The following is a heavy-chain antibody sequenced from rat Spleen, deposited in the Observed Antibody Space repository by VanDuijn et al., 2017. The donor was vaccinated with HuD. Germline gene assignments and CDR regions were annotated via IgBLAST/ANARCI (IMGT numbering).Heavy chain of an antibody. D-gene: IGHD5-1*01. CDR2: ITNTGGTT. CDR3: TRDQAGTWAY. Sequence: EVQLVESGGGLVQPGRSLKLSCVASGFTFNHYWMTWIRQAPGKGLEWVASITNTGGTTYYPDSVKGRFTISRDNAKSTLCLQMNSLRSEDTATYYCTRDQAGTWAYWGQGTLVTVSS. J-gene: IGHJ3*01. V-gene: IGHV5-31*01. CDR1: GFTFNHYW.